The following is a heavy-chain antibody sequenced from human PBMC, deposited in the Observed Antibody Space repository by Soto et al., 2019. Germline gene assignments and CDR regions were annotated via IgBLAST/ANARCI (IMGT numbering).Heavy chain of an antibody. CDR1: GGTFSSYA. Sequence: ASVNVSCKAAGGTFSSYAISWVRQAPGQGLEWMGGIIPIFGTANYAQKFQGRVTITADESTSTAYMELSSLRSEDTAVYYCAVCLAAAGPFDYWSQGTLVTVSS. D-gene: IGHD6-13*01. V-gene: IGHV1-69*13. J-gene: IGHJ4*02. CDR3: AVCLAAAGPFDY. CDR2: IIPIFGTA.